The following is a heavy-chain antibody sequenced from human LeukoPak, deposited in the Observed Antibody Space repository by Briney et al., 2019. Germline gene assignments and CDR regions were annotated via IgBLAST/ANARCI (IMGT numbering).Heavy chain of an antibody. J-gene: IGHJ4*02. D-gene: IGHD3-22*01. Sequence: GGSLRLSCAASGFNFSSFNMDWVRQAPGKGLEWVSSIGSRGGYIYYADSVKGRFTISRDNAKNSLYLQMNSLSAEDTAVYYCARGRYYDSSVPGYWGQGTLVTVSS. V-gene: IGHV3-21*01. CDR3: ARGRYYDSSVPGY. CDR2: IGSRGGYI. CDR1: GFNFSSFN.